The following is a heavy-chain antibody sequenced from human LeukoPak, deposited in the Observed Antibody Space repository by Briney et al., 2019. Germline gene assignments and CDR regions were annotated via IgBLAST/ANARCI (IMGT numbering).Heavy chain of an antibody. CDR2: ISSSSSTI. Sequence: GGPLRLSCAASGFTFSSYSMNWVRQAPGKGLEWVSYISSSSSTIYYADSVKGRFTISRDNAKNSLYLQMNSLRAEDTAVYYCARVSYGQPFDYWGQGTLVTVSS. CDR1: GFTFSSYS. V-gene: IGHV3-48*01. CDR3: ARVSYGQPFDY. D-gene: IGHD4-17*01. J-gene: IGHJ4*02.